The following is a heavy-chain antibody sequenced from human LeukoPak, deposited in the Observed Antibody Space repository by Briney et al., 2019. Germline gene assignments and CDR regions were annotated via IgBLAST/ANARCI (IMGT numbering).Heavy chain of an antibody. CDR2: IIPIFGTA. D-gene: IGHD1-26*01. Sequence: SVKVSCKASGGTFSSYAISWVRQAPGQGLEWMGGIIPIFGTANYAQKFQGRVTITTDESTSTAYMELSSLRSDDTAVYYCARGVVGATGYFDYWGQGTLVTVSS. CDR3: ARGVVGATGYFDY. J-gene: IGHJ4*02. CDR1: GGTFSSYA. V-gene: IGHV1-69*05.